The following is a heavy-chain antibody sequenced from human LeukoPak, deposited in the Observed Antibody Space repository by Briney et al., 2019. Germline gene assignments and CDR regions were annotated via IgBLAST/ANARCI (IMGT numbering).Heavy chain of an antibody. CDR2: ITTDERTT. J-gene: IGHJ3*02. V-gene: IGHV3-74*01. CDR3: ARGGSTIYDAFEI. Sequence: GGSLRLSCAASGFTFSGYWMHWVPQAPGMGLVWVSHITTDERTTSYADSVKGRFTISRDKVKNTLYLQMSSLRAEDTAVYYCARGGSTIYDAFEIWGQGTKVTVSS. CDR1: GFTFSGYW. D-gene: IGHD2/OR15-2a*01.